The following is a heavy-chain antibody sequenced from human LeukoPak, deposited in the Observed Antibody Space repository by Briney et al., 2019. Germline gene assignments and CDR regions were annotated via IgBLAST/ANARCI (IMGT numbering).Heavy chain of an antibody. V-gene: IGHV3-7*03. D-gene: IGHD6-19*01. J-gene: IGHJ6*02. Sequence: PGGSLRLSCAASGFSFSSYWMNWVRRAPGKGLEWLANIKEDGSKKYYVDSVKGRFTISRDNAKNSLYLQMDSLRAEATAVYYCARDPGRQYSSIADVWGQGTTVTVSS. CDR1: GFSFSSYW. CDR2: IKEDGSKK. CDR3: ARDPGRQYSSIADV.